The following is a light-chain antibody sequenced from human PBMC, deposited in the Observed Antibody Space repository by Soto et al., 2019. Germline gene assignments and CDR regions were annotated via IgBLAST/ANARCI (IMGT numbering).Light chain of an antibody. CDR1: SSNIGGNT. Sequence: QSVLTQPPSASGTPGQRVTFSCSGSSSNIGGNTVSWFQHLPRTAPKLLIFSNSQRPSGVPDRFSGAKSDTSASLAISGPQSEDEANYYCATWDDGLSAYVFGTGTKVTVL. CDR3: ATWDDGLSAYV. CDR2: SNS. J-gene: IGLJ1*01. V-gene: IGLV1-44*01.